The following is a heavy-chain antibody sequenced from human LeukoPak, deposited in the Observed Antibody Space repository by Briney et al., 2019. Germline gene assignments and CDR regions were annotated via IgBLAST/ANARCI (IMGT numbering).Heavy chain of an antibody. CDR3: ARDLIYYYDSSGSPQFDY. J-gene: IGHJ4*02. CDR1: GYTFTSYG. D-gene: IGHD3-22*01. CDR2: ISAYNGNT. Sequence: ASVRVSCKASGYTFTSYGISWVRQAPGQGLEWMGWISAYNGNTNYAQKLQGRVTMTTDTSTSTAYMELRSLRSDDTAVYYYARDLIYYYDSSGSPQFDYWGQGTLVTVSS. V-gene: IGHV1-18*01.